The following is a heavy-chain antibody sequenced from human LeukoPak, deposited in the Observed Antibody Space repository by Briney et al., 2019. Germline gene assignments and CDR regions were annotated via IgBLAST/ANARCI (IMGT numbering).Heavy chain of an antibody. CDR2: ISAYNGNT. Sequence: ASVKVSCKASGYTFTSYGISWVRQAPGQGLEWMGWISAYNGNTNYAQKLQGRVTMATDTSTSTAYMELRSLRSDDTAVYYCARGAPLGYCSGGSCYLDYWGQGTLVTVSS. V-gene: IGHV1-18*01. D-gene: IGHD2-15*01. J-gene: IGHJ4*02. CDR1: GYTFTSYG. CDR3: ARGAPLGYCSGGSCYLDY.